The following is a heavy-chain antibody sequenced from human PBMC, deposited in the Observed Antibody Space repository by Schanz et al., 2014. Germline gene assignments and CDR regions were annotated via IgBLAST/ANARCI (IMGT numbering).Heavy chain of an antibody. CDR1: GFTFSSYA. CDR2: ICSSGNTI. Sequence: EVQLVESGGGLVKPGGSLRLSCAASGFTFSSYAMSWVRQAPGKGLEWVSYICSSGNTIYYADSVKGRFTISRDNAKNSMYLHMKSLRGEDTAVYYCARDNYYGSGSCAYWGQGTLVTVSS. D-gene: IGHD3-10*01. J-gene: IGHJ4*02. V-gene: IGHV3-21*05. CDR3: ARDNYYGSGSCAY.